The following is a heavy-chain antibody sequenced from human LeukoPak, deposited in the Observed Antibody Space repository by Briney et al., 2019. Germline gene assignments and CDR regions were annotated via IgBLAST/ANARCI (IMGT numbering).Heavy chain of an antibody. CDR1: GGSISSYY. D-gene: IGHD6-19*01. Sequence: SETLSLTCTVSGGSISSYYWSWIRQPPGKGLEWIGYIYTSGSTNYNPSLKSRVTISVDTSKNQFSLKLSSVTAADTAVYYCARLGVAGTYGYWGQGTLATVSS. V-gene: IGHV4-4*09. J-gene: IGHJ4*02. CDR2: IYTSGST. CDR3: ARLGVAGTYGY.